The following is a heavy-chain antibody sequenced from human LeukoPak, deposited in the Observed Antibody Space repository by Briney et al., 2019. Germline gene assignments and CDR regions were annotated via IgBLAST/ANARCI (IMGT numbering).Heavy chain of an antibody. V-gene: IGHV4-34*01. J-gene: IGHJ4*02. CDR1: GGSFSGYY. D-gene: IGHD6-6*01. CDR2: INPSGST. Sequence: SETLSLTCAVYGGSFSGYYWSWIRQPPGKGLEWIGEINPSGSTNYNPSLKSRVTASVDTSKNQFSLKLSSVTAADTAMYYCARGSGYSSSSGRGALSPPDYWGQGTLVTVSS. CDR3: ARGSGYSSSSGRGALSPPDY.